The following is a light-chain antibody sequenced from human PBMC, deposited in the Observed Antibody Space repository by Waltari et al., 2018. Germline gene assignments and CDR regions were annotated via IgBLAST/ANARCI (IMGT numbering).Light chain of an antibody. CDR1: ASNIGGNI. CDR2: RSD. Sequence: QSVLTQPPSASGPPGQRVTISCSGSASNIGGNIVNWYQQLPGKAPKLLIYRSDQRPSGVPDRFSASKSGTSASLAISGLQSEDEADYFCASWDDSLNGHWVFGGGTKVTVL. CDR3: ASWDDSLNGHWV. V-gene: IGLV1-44*01. J-gene: IGLJ3*02.